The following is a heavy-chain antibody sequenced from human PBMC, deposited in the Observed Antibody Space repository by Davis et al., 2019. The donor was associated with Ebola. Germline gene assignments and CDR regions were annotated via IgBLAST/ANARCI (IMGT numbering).Heavy chain of an antibody. CDR2: IYYTGNT. CDR1: GVSIRTHY. J-gene: IGHJ4*02. V-gene: IGHV4-59*11. Sequence: PSETLSLTCTISGVSIRTHYWSWLRQPPGKGPEWFGSIYYTGNTNYNSSLNRRLTMSVDTSKNHLSLKLRSVTAADTAMYYCAERGGSVWGQGTLVTVSS. D-gene: IGHD3-16*01. CDR3: AERGGSV.